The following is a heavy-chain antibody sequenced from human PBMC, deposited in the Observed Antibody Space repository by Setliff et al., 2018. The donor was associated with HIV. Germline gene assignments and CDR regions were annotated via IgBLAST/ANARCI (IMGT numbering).Heavy chain of an antibody. D-gene: IGHD5-18*01. Sequence: GASVKVSCKASGYTFTSYGISWVRQAPGQGLEWMGWISAYNGNTNYAQKLQGRVTMTTDTSTSTAYMELRSLRSDDTAVYYCASRSCGSSDYYYYMGVWGKGTTVTVSS. CDR1: GYTFTSYG. V-gene: IGHV1-18*01. J-gene: IGHJ6*03. CDR2: ISAYNGNT. CDR3: ASRSCGSSDYYYYMGV.